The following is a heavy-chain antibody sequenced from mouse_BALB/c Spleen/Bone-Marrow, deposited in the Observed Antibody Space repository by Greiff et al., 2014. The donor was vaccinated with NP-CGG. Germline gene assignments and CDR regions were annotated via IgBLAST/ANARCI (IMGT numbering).Heavy chain of an antibody. V-gene: IGHV1-66*01. CDR1: GYSFTSYY. CDR2: IFPGSGNT. CDR3: ARHGNLRNYYAMDY. J-gene: IGHJ4*01. Sequence: VQLQESGPELVKPGASVKISCKASGYSFTSYYIHWVKQRPGQGLEWIGWIFPGSGNTKYNEKFKGKATLTADTSSSTAYMQLSSLTPEDSAVYFCARHGNLRNYYAMDYWGQGTSVTVSS. D-gene: IGHD2-1*01.